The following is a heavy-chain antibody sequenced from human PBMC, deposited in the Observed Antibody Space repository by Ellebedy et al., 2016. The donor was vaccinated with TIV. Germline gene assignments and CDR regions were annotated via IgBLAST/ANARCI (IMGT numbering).Heavy chain of an antibody. D-gene: IGHD6-25*01. CDR1: GYTFTDHY. J-gene: IGHJ4*02. CDR2: INPNSGGT. CDR3: ARDQAGERDGFDS. V-gene: IGHV1-2*02. Sequence: AASVKVSCKASGYTFTDHYMHWVRQVPGQGLEWMGWINPNSGGTNYVQKVQGRVTMTRDKYISIVHMELSRLRSDDTAVYYCARDQAGERDGFDSWGQGTLVTVSS.